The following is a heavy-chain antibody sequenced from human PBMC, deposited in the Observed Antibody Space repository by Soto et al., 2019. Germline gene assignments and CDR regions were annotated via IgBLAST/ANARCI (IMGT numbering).Heavy chain of an antibody. V-gene: IGHV1-18*01. Sequence: ASVKVSCKASGYTFTNYGITWVRQAPGQGLEWMGWISAYNGNTHYTQRLQGRVTITRDTSASTAYMELSSLRSEDTAVYYCARDYYGSGSRYYYGMDVWGQGTTVTVSS. J-gene: IGHJ6*02. CDR1: GYTFTNYG. CDR3: ARDYYGSGSRYYYGMDV. CDR2: ISAYNGNT. D-gene: IGHD3-10*01.